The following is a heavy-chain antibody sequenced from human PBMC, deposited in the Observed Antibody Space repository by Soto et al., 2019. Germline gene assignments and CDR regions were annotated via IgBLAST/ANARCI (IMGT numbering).Heavy chain of an antibody. V-gene: IGHV4-34*01. CDR2: INHGGST. CDR3: RKWFGDLLRDD. Sequence: ASETLSLTCSVYGGSFSSYYWSWIRQPPGKGLEWIGEINHGGSTNYNPSLKSRVTMSVDTSKNQFSLKLTSVTAADTAVYYCRKWFGDLLRDDWGKGTLVNVSP. CDR1: GGSFSSYY. J-gene: IGHJ4*02. D-gene: IGHD3-10*01.